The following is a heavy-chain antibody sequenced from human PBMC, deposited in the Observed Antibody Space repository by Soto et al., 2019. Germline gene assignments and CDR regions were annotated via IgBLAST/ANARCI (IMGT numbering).Heavy chain of an antibody. Sequence: SETLSLTCAVSGGSISSGGYSWSWIRQPPGKGLEWIGYIYHSGSTYYNPSLKSRVTISVDRSKNQFSLKLSSVTAADTAVYYCARAPIRPYCGGDCCWADAFDIWGQGTMVTVSS. J-gene: IGHJ3*02. CDR1: GGSISSGGYS. CDR3: ARAPIRPYCGGDCCWADAFDI. CDR2: IYHSGST. V-gene: IGHV4-30-2*01. D-gene: IGHD2-21*02.